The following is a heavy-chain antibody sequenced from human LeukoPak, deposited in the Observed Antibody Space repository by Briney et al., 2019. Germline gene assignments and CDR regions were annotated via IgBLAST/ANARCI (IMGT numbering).Heavy chain of an antibody. J-gene: IGHJ6*02. CDR2: ISSSSSYI. D-gene: IGHD6-13*01. Sequence: GGSLRLSCAASGFTFSSYSMNWVRQAPGKGLEWVSSISSSSSYIYYADSVKGRFTISRDNSKNTLYLQMNSLRAEDTAVYYCARDRFTSSWYNGMDVWGQGTTVTVSS. V-gene: IGHV3-21*01. CDR1: GFTFSSYS. CDR3: ARDRFTSSWYNGMDV.